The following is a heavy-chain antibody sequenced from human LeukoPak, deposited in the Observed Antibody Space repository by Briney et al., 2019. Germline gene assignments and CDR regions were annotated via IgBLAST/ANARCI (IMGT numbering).Heavy chain of an antibody. Sequence: ASVKVSCKASGYTFTGYYMHWVRQAPGQGLEWMGWINPNSGGTNYAQKFQGRVTMTRDTSISTAYMELSRLRSDDTAVYYCARTRGVGDFWSGYYLDAFDIWGQGTMVTVSS. CDR3: ARTRGVGDFWSGYYLDAFDI. D-gene: IGHD3-3*01. CDR2: INPNSGGT. J-gene: IGHJ3*02. CDR1: GYTFTGYY. V-gene: IGHV1-2*02.